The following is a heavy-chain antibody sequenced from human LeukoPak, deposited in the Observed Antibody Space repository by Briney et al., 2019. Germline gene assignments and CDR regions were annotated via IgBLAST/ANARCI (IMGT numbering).Heavy chain of an antibody. CDR3: VRDSTTYAMDV. CDR2: ISPSGDST. Sequence: ASVKVSCKASGFTFSRYFMHWVRQAPGQGLEWMAIISPSGDSTNYAQKFQGRVTVTRDTSTSTVYMELNSLRSEDTAVYYCVRDSTTYAMDVWGQGTTVSVSS. V-gene: IGHV1-46*01. CDR1: GFTFSRYF. D-gene: IGHD2-2*01. J-gene: IGHJ6*02.